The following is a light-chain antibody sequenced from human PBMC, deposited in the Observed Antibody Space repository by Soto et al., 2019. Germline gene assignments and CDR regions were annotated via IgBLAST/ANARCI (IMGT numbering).Light chain of an antibody. Sequence: EIVMTQSPATLSVSPGERATLSCRASQSVGSNLAWYQQKPGQAPRLLIYGASTRATGIPARFTGSGCGTEFTLTISSRQSEDFAIYFCQQYNNWPPDRTFGQGTKVEIK. CDR3: QQYNNWPPDRT. V-gene: IGKV3-15*01. J-gene: IGKJ1*01. CDR1: QSVGSN. CDR2: GAS.